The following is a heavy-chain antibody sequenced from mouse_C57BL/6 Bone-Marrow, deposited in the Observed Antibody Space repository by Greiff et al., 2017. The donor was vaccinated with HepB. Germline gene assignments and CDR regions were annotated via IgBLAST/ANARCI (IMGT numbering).Heavy chain of an antibody. Sequence: EVQGVESGPELVKPGASVKIPCKASGYTFTDYNMDWVKQSHGKSLEWIGDINPNNGGTIYNQKFKGKATLTVDKSSSTAYMELRSLTSEDTAVYYCARRELGRGAWYFDVWGTGTTVTVSS. V-gene: IGHV1-18*01. CDR1: GYTFTDYN. CDR3: ARRELGRGAWYFDV. D-gene: IGHD4-1*01. CDR2: INPNNGGT. J-gene: IGHJ1*03.